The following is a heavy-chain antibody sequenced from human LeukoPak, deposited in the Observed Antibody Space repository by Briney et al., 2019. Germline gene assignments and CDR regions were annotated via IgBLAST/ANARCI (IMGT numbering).Heavy chain of an antibody. CDR3: AKAAPYDYGDYLNWFDP. Sequence: GGSLRLSCAASGFTFSSYAMTWVRQVPGTGLELVSVISGSGGRTYYSDSVKGRSTISTDNSKNTLYLQMNSLRAEDTAVYYCAKAAPYDYGDYLNWFDPWGQGTLVTVSS. CDR2: ISGSGGRT. J-gene: IGHJ5*02. CDR1: GFTFSSYA. D-gene: IGHD4-17*01. V-gene: IGHV3-23*01.